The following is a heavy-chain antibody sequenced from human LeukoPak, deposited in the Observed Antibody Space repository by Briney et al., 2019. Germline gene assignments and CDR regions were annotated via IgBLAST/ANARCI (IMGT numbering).Heavy chain of an antibody. CDR3: ARESPACGEDCYFDY. CDR2: INHSGST. V-gene: IGHV4-34*01. J-gene: IGHJ4*02. Sequence: SETLSLTCAVYGGSFSGYYWSWIRQPPGKGLEWIGEINHSGSTNYNPSLKSRVTISVDTSKNQFSLKLSSVTAADTAVYYCARESPACGEDCYFDYWGQGTLVTVSS. CDR1: GGSFSGYY. D-gene: IGHD2-21*02.